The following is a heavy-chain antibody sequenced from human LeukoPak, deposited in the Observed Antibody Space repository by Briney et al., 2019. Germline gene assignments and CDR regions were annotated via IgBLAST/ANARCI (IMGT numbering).Heavy chain of an antibody. D-gene: IGHD3-22*01. CDR3: ARGWDYDSGGRPTAYVY. V-gene: IGHV1-69*06. Sequence: SVKVSCKASGYTFTSYYMHWVRQAPGQGLEWMGGIIPIFGTANYAQKFQGRVTITADKSTSTVYMELNSLKSEDTAVHYCARGWDYDSGGRPTAYVYWGQGTLVTVSS. CDR2: IIPIFGTA. J-gene: IGHJ4*02. CDR1: GYTFTSYY.